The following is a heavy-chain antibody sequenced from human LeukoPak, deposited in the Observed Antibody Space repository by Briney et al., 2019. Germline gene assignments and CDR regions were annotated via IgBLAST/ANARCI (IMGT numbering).Heavy chain of an antibody. CDR3: AREDWRILSYYYGMDV. J-gene: IGHJ6*02. V-gene: IGHV3-7*01. CDR1: GFTFSSYW. CDR2: IKQDGSEK. Sequence: GGSLRLSCAASGFTFSSYWMSWVRQAPGKGPEWVANIKQDGSEKYYVDSVKGRFTISRDNAKNSLYLQMNSLRAEDTAVYYCAREDWRILSYYYGMDVWSQGTTVTVSS. D-gene: IGHD1-1*01.